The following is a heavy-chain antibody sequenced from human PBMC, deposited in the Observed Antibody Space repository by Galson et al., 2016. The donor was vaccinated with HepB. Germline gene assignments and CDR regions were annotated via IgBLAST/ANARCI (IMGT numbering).Heavy chain of an antibody. J-gene: IGHJ6*02. CDR3: ARGWVESYYYYGLDV. V-gene: IGHV3-11*05. CDR1: GFKFSDYY. CDR2: ISVSGGYT. Sequence: SLRLSCAASGFKFSDYYMNWIRQAPGKGLEWVSYISVSGGYTNYADFAKGRFTISRDNSKNTLYLQMNSLRIEDTAVYYCARGWVESYYYYGLDVWGQGTTVTVSS. D-gene: IGHD3-16*01.